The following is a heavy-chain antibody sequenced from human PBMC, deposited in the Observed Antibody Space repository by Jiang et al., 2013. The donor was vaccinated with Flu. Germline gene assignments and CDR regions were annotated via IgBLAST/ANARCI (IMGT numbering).Heavy chain of an antibody. CDR3: ARDSISPNYYDSSGYYYPGY. CDR2: ISYDGSNK. J-gene: IGHJ4*02. V-gene: IGHV3-30-3*01. D-gene: IGHD3-22*01. CDR1: GFTFSSYA. Sequence: QLVESGGGVVQPGRSLRLSCAASGFTFSSYAMHWVRQAPGKGLEWVAVISYDGSNKYYADSVKGRFTISRDNSKNTLYLQMNSLRAEDTAVYYCARDSISPNYYDSSGYYYPGYWGQGTLVTVSS.